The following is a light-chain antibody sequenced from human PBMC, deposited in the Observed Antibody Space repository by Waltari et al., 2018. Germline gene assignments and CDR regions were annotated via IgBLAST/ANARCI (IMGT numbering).Light chain of an antibody. J-gene: IGKJ1*01. CDR3: QQRSNWPRT. CDR1: QSVSRY. V-gene: IGKV3-11*01. Sequence: ILLTQSPASLSLSPGERATLSCRASQSVSRYLGWYQQKPGQTPRLLIYDASNRATGIPARFSGSGSGADFTRTISSLEPEDFAVYYCQQRSNWPRTFGQGTKVGIK. CDR2: DAS.